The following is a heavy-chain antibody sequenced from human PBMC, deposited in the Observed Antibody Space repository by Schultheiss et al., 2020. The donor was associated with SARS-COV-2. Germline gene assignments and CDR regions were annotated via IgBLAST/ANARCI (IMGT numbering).Heavy chain of an antibody. V-gene: IGHV3-52*01. CDR3: GDCSIYY. Sequence: GESLKISCAASGFTFSSYAMSWVRQAPEKGLEWVADIKCDGSEKYYVDSVKGRLTISRDNAKNSLYLQVNSLRAEDMTVYRRGDCSIYYWGQGTLVTVSS. CDR1: GFTFSSYA. D-gene: IGHD2-21*02. CDR2: IKCDGSEK. J-gene: IGHJ4*02.